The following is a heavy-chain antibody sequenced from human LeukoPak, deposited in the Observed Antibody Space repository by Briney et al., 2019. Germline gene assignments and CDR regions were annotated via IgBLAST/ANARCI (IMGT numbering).Heavy chain of an antibody. CDR3: ARVEGSWAFDI. D-gene: IGHD3-10*01. CDR1: GDSISGSGYY. V-gene: IGHV4-31*03. CDR2: IYYSGTT. J-gene: IGHJ3*02. Sequence: PSETLSLTCTVSGDSISGSGYYWNWIRQHPGKGLEWFGYIYYSGTTCYNPSLKSRVTMSVDTSKNQFSLKLSSVTAADTAVYYCARVEGSWAFDIWGQGTMVTVSS.